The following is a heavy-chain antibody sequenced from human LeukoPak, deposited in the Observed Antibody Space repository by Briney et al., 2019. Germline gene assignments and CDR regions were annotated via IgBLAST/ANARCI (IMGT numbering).Heavy chain of an antibody. V-gene: IGHV3-48*01. Sequence: PGGSLRLSCAASRFTFSSYSMNWVRQAPGKGLEWVSYISSSSSTIYYADSVRGRFTISRDSAKNSLYLQMNSLRAEDTAVYYCAREGSSSWTDYFDYWGQGTLVTVSS. CDR3: AREGSSSWTDYFDY. D-gene: IGHD6-13*01. CDR1: RFTFSSYS. J-gene: IGHJ4*02. CDR2: ISSSSSTI.